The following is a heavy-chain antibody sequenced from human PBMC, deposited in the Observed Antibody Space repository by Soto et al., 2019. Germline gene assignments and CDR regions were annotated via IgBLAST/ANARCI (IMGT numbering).Heavy chain of an antibody. D-gene: IGHD2-2*01. CDR1: GCSISSYY. CDR3: ARQPSYCSSTSCYGGYFDY. J-gene: IGHJ4*02. Sequence: QVQLQESGPGLVKPSETLSLTCTVSGCSISSYYWSWIRQPPGKGLEWIGYIYYSGSTNYNPSLKSRVTISVDTSKNQFSLKLSSVTAADTAVYYCARQPSYCSSTSCYGGYFDYWGQGTLVTVSS. V-gene: IGHV4-59*08. CDR2: IYYSGST.